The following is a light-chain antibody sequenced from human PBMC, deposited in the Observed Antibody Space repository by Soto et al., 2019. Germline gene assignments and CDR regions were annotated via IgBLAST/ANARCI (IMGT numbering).Light chain of an antibody. CDR1: QGISSW. Sequence: DIPMTQSPSSVSAPVGDGFTITCPASQGISSWLAWYQQKPGKAPTLXXYAASSLQSGVPSRFSGSGSGTDFTLTTSSLEPEDFAVYYCQQRSNWPPITFGQGTRLEIK. V-gene: IGKV1-12*01. CDR2: AAS. CDR3: QQRSNWPPIT. J-gene: IGKJ5*01.